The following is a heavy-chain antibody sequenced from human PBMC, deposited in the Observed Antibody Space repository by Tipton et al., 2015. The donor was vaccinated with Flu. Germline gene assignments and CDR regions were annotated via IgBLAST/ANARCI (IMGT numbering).Heavy chain of an antibody. CDR1: GFTFSDST. J-gene: IGHJ4*02. CDR2: IGRKVNSYAT. D-gene: IGHD2-15*01. CDR3: RLGYCSGGSCSPG. Sequence: SLRLSCAASGFTFSDSTVHWVRQASGKGLEWVGQIGRKVNSYATAYAGSVKGRFTISRDDSKNTAYLQMNSLKTEDTALYYCRLGYCSGGSCSPGWGQGTLVTVSS. V-gene: IGHV3-73*01.